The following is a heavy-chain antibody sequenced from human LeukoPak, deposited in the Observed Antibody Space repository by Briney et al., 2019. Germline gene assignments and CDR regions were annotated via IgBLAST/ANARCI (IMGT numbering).Heavy chain of an antibody. D-gene: IGHD5-12*01. V-gene: IGHV4-38-2*01. CDR3: ARVRANSGYGHFDY. Sequence: SETLSLTCAVSGYSISSGYYWGWIRQPPGKGLEWIGSIYHSGSTYYNPSLKSRVTISLDTSRNQFSLRLSSVTAADTAVYYCARVRANSGYGHFDYWSQGTLVTVSS. CDR2: IYHSGST. J-gene: IGHJ4*02. CDR1: GYSISSGYY.